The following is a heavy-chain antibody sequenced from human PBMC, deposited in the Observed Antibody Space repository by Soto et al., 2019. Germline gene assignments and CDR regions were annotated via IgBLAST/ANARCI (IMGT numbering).Heavy chain of an antibody. Sequence: PGGSLRLSCAASGFTFSTYAMHWVRQAPGKGLEWVAVISYDESDKFYADSVKGRFTISKDNSKNTLYLQMNSLRVEDTARYYCVKSQFSDSGGYPLASWGQGTLVTVSS. CDR3: VKSQFSDSGGYPLAS. CDR2: ISYDESDK. V-gene: IGHV3-30*18. D-gene: IGHD3-22*01. CDR1: GFTFSTYA. J-gene: IGHJ4*02.